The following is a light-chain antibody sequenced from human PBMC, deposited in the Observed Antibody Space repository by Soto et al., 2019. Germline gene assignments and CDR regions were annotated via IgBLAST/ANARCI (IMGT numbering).Light chain of an antibody. CDR1: QAIRSD. Sequence: EIVMTQSPVALSVSPGEGATLSCRASQAIRSDLAWYQQKPGQAPRLLISDVSTRATGIPARFNGSGPGTEFTLAISSLQFEDFAVYYCHQYNTWPLTFGGGTKVNIK. CDR2: DVS. V-gene: IGKV3-15*01. J-gene: IGKJ4*01. CDR3: HQYNTWPLT.